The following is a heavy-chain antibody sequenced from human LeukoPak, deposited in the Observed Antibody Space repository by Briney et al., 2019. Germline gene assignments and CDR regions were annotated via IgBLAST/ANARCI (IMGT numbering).Heavy chain of an antibody. D-gene: IGHD3-9*01. CDR2: INPNSGDT. CDR1: GYTFTGYI. Sequence: ASVKVSCKASGYTFTGYIMHWIRQAPGQGLEWMGWINPNSGDTKYAQKFQGRVTMTRDTSITTAYMDLSRLRSDDTAVYYCAIRNSDLVRGDFDYWGQGALVTVSS. CDR3: AIRNSDLVRGDFDY. J-gene: IGHJ4*02. V-gene: IGHV1-2*02.